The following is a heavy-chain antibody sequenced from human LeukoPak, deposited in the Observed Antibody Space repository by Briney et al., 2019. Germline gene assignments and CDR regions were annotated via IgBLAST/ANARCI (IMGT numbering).Heavy chain of an antibody. D-gene: IGHD2-15*01. V-gene: IGHV1-2*02. Sequence: ASVKVSCKASGYTFTGYYMHWVRQAPGQGLEWMGWINPNSGGTNYAQKFQGRVTMTRDTSISTAYMELSRLRSDDTAVYYCARASRRASVAATFVDDYWGQGTLVTVSS. J-gene: IGHJ4*02. CDR1: GYTFTGYY. CDR2: INPNSGGT. CDR3: ARASRRASVAATFVDDY.